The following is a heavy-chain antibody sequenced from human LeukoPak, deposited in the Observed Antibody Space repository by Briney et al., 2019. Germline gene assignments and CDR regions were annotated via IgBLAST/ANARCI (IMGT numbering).Heavy chain of an antibody. D-gene: IGHD4-11*01. V-gene: IGHV4-30-2*01. CDR1: GGSISSGGYY. J-gene: IGHJ5*02. CDR2: IYHSGST. Sequence: SETLSLTCTVSGGSISSGGYYWSWIRQPPGKGPEWIGYIYHSGSTYYNPSLKSRVTISVDRSKNQFSLKLSSVTAADTAVYYCARDSTTVTTGWFDPWGQGTLVTVSS. CDR3: ARDSTTVTTGWFDP.